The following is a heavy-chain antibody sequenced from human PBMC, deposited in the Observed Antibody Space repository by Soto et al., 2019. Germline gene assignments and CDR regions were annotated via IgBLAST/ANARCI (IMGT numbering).Heavy chain of an antibody. D-gene: IGHD6-13*01. V-gene: IGHV4-59*01. CDR1: GGSISDYY. Sequence: PSETLSLTCTVSGGSISDYYWIWLRQPPGKGLEWIGYIYYSWSTNYNPSLKSRVTISVDTSKNQFSLNLSSVTAADTAVYYCARVWGAAADFWGQGTLVTVSS. CDR2: IYYSWST. J-gene: IGHJ4*02. CDR3: ARVWGAAADF.